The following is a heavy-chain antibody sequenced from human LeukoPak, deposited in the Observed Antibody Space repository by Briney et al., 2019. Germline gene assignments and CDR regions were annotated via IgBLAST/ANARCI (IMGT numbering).Heavy chain of an antibody. CDR2: IDWDDDK. CDR3: ARISAYGDYYFDY. D-gene: IGHD4-17*01. CDR1: GFSLITTGMC. V-gene: IGHV2-70*01. Sequence: EPGPAPVKPTQTLTLTCTFPGFSLITTGMCVSWIRQPPGKALERLAIIDWDDDKYYSTSLKTRLTISKDTFKNQVVLTMTNMDPVDTATYYCARISAYGDYYFDYWGQGTLVTVSS. J-gene: IGHJ4*02.